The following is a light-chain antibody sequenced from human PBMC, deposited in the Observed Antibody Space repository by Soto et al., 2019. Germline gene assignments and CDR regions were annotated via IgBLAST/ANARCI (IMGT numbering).Light chain of an antibody. V-gene: IGKV1-9*01. J-gene: IGKJ3*01. Sequence: IQLTQSPSSLSASVGDRVTITCRASQGISSYLAWYQQKPGKAPKLLMYAASVLEIGVPSRFSGSGSGTDFTLTISSLQSEDFATYYCQQLKSYPFTFGPGAKVDIK. CDR3: QQLKSYPFT. CDR1: QGISSY. CDR2: AAS.